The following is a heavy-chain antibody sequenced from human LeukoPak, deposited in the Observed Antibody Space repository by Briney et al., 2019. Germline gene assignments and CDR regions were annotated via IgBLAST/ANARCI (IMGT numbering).Heavy chain of an antibody. CDR2: ISSSETNI. CDR3: ARGVYGSGTYPQKYYFDY. J-gene: IGHJ4*02. Sequence: GGSLRLSCAASGFTFSSYEMNWVRQAPGKGLEWVSFISSSETNIYYADSVRGRFTISRDNAKNSLYLQMNSPRAEDTAIYYCARGVYGSGTYPQKYYFDYWGQGTLVTVSS. D-gene: IGHD3-10*01. V-gene: IGHV3-48*03. CDR1: GFTFSSYE.